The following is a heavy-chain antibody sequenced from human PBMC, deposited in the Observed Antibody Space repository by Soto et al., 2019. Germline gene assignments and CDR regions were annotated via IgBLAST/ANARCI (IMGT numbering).Heavy chain of an antibody. CDR2: IYYSGGT. Sequence: SVTMSVTYPFAGSASSSGCYFYAWVRPPPGKGLEWLGYIYYSGGTNYNPSLKSRVTISLDKSKSQFSLRLISVTAADTAVYYCTSEQSDDNYFAPWGQGTPVTVSS. CDR3: TSEQSDDNYFAP. CDR1: GSASSSGCYF. V-gene: IGHV4-61*05. J-gene: IGHJ5*02. D-gene: IGHD6-19*01.